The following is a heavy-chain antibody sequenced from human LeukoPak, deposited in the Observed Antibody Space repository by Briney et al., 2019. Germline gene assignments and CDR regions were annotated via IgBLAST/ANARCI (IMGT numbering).Heavy chain of an antibody. CDR3: AIAMVRGVRDAFDI. V-gene: IGHV3-48*03. J-gene: IGHJ3*02. Sequence: GGSLRLSCAASGFTFSSYEMNWVRQAPGKGLEWVSYISSSGSTIYYADSVKGRFTISRDNAKNSLYLQMNSLRAEDTAVYYCAIAMVRGVRDAFDIWGQGIMVTVSS. D-gene: IGHD3-10*01. CDR2: ISSSGSTI. CDR1: GFTFSSYE.